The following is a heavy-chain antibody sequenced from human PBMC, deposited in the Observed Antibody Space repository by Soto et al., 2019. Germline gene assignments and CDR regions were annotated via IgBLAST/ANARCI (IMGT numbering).Heavy chain of an antibody. CDR2: ISGTGGSA. CDR1: GLTFSNYG. J-gene: IGHJ3*01. CDR3: VKEGSGWDSRGSFDF. Sequence: PWGSLRLSCAASGLTFSNYGMNWVRQAPGKGLEWVGGISGTGGSAYHADSVKGRLTISRDNSKNTLYLQMNSLRAEDTAIYYCVKEGSGWDSRGSFDFWGRGTMVTVSS. V-gene: IGHV3-23*01. D-gene: IGHD6-19*01.